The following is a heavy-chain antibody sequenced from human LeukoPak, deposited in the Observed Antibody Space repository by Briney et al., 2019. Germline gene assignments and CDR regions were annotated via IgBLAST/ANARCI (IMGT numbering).Heavy chain of an antibody. V-gene: IGHV3-48*03. D-gene: IGHD2-15*01. Sequence: PGGALRLSCAASGFTFSSYEMNWVRQAPGKGLEWVSYISSIGSTIYYADSVKGRVTISRDNAKITLYLQMNSLRAEDQGVYYCARDCGGGSCYGPYDAFDIWGQGTMVTVSS. CDR2: ISSIGSTI. CDR1: GFTFSSYE. J-gene: IGHJ3*02. CDR3: ARDCGGGSCYGPYDAFDI.